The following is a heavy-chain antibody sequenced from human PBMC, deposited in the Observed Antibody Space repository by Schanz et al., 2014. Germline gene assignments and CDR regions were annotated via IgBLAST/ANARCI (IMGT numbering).Heavy chain of an antibody. CDR1: GFTFSSYA. D-gene: IGHD3-10*01. CDR3: AGPALWFGDNCFDP. J-gene: IGHJ5*02. V-gene: IGHV3-23*01. CDR2: ISGSGGST. Sequence: EVQLLESGGGLVQPGGSLRLSCAASGFTFSSYAMSWVRQAPGKGLEWVSAISGSGGSTYYADSVKGRFTISRDNAKNSVFLQMNSLRAEDTAVYYCAGPALWFGDNCFDPWGQGTLVTVSS.